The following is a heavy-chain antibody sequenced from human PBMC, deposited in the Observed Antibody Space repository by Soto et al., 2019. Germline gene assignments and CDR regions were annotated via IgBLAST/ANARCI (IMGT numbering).Heavy chain of an antibody. J-gene: IGHJ6*02. CDR2: ISYDGSNK. D-gene: IGHD3-10*01. V-gene: IGHV3-30*18. Sequence: QVQLVESGGGVVQPGRSLRLSCAASGFTFSSYGMHWVRQAPGKGLEWVAVISYDGSNKYYADSVKGRFTISRDNSKNTLYLQMNSLRAEDTAVYYCEKDTLLWFGELLVNYGMDVWGQGTTVTVSS. CDR3: EKDTLLWFGELLVNYGMDV. CDR1: GFTFSSYG.